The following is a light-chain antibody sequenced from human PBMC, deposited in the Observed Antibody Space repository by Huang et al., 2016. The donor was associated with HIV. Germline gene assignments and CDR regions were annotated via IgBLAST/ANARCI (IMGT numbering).Light chain of an antibody. J-gene: IGKJ1*01. Sequence: DILMTQSPVTLSVPPGERATHSCRASQNLGSNLAWYQQKPGHPPRLLIYDASTRATGAPARFSGSGSKTDFNLTIDSLQSEDSALYYCQQYNKWPRTFGQGTKLEIK. V-gene: IGKV3D-15*01. CDR2: DAS. CDR3: QQYNKWPRT. CDR1: QNLGSN.